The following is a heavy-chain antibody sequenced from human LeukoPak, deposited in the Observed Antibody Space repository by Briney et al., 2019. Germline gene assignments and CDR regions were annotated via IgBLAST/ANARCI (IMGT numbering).Heavy chain of an antibody. V-gene: IGHV3-21*04. D-gene: IGHD3-22*01. CDR3: AKGAYDSSGYYYESVRYFDY. Sequence: KPGGSLILSCAASGFTFSSYSINWVRQAPGKGLEWVSSISISSSYIYYADSVKGRFTISRDNSKNTLYLQMNSLRAEDTAVYYCAKGAYDSSGYYYESVRYFDYWGQGTLVTVSS. CDR1: GFTFSSYS. CDR2: ISISSSYI. J-gene: IGHJ4*02.